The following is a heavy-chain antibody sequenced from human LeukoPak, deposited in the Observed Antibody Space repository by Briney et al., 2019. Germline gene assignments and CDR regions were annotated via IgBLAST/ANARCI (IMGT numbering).Heavy chain of an antibody. Sequence: ASVKVSCKASGGTFSSNVIIWVRQAPGQGLEWMGRIIPIIGTPDYAQKFQGRVTITADKSTNTAYMELTSLKSDDTAVYYCARAGGSSWYVSLYYWGQGTLVTVSS. J-gene: IGHJ4*02. CDR3: ARAGGSSWYVSLYY. D-gene: IGHD6-13*01. V-gene: IGHV1-69*04. CDR1: GGTFSSNV. CDR2: IIPIIGTP.